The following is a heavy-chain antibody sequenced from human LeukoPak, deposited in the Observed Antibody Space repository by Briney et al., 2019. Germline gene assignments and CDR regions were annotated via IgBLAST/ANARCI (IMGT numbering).Heavy chain of an antibody. D-gene: IGHD4-17*01. V-gene: IGHV3-23*01. CDR1: GLTFSSFA. CDR3: TKDPNGDYVGAFDP. Sequence: GGSLRLSCAASGLTFSSFAMTWVRRAPGKGLEWVSSITGSHGRTYNTDSVKGRFTISRDNSQNTLYLQMNSLTAEDTAVYYCTKDPNGDYVGAFDPWGQGTLVTVSS. J-gene: IGHJ5*02. CDR2: ITGSHGRT.